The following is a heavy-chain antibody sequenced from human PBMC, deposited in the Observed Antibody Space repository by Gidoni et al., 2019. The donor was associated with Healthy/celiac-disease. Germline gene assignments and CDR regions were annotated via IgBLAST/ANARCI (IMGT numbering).Heavy chain of an antibody. CDR1: VGSISSSSYY. CDR2: IYYSGST. Sequence: QLQLQESGPGLVKPSETLSLTFTVSVGSISSSSYYWGWIRQPPGKGLEWIGSIYYSGSTYYNPSLKSRVTISVDTSKNQFSLKLSSVTAADTAVYYCARHTWVTMIVVAEAAFDIWGQGTMVTVSS. J-gene: IGHJ3*02. V-gene: IGHV4-39*01. D-gene: IGHD3-22*01. CDR3: ARHTWVTMIVVAEAAFDI.